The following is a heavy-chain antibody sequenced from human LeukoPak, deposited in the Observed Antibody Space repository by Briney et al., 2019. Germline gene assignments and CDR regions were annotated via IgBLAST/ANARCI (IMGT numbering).Heavy chain of an antibody. J-gene: IGHJ6*02. Sequence: SETLSLTCAVSGGSISSGGYSWSWIRQPPGKGLEWIGYIYHSGSTYYNPSLKSRVTISVDRSKNQFSLKLSSVTAADTAVYYCARGLRYCSSTSCQNYYGMDVWGQGTTVTVSS. V-gene: IGHV4-30-2*01. CDR3: ARGLRYCSSTSCQNYYGMDV. CDR1: GGSISSGGYS. CDR2: IYHSGST. D-gene: IGHD2-2*01.